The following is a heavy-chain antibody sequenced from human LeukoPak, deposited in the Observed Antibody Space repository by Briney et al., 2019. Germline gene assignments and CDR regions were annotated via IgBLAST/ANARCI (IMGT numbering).Heavy chain of an antibody. V-gene: IGHV3-21*01. CDR3: ARGLYYYGTDAFDI. CDR1: GFSFSSYS. J-gene: IGHJ3*02. CDR2: ISASGNYI. D-gene: IGHD3-16*01. Sequence: TGGSLRLSCAAPGFSFSSYSMDWVRQALGRGLEWVSSISASGNYIYYADSVKGRFTISRDSAENSLYLQMNSLGAEDTAVYYCARGLYYYGTDAFDIWGQGTMVTVS.